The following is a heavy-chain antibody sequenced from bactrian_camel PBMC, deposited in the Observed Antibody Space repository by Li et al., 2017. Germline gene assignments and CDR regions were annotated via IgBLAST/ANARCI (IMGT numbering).Heavy chain of an antibody. CDR2: INTGVGST. J-gene: IGHJ6*01. V-gene: IGHV3S1*01. Sequence: QLVESGGGSVQAGGSLRLSCAASQYTYSSNCVGWFRQAPGKEREGVAAINTGVGSTFYSDSVKGRFAITEDKAKNTVYLQMNSLKPEDTAMYYCAARAGGSWPCRTLTDFHVWGQGTQVTVS. CDR1: QYTYSSNC. CDR3: AARAGGSWPCRTLTDFHV. D-gene: IGHD6*01.